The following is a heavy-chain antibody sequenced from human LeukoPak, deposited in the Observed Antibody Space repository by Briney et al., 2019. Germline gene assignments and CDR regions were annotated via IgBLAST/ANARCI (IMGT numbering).Heavy chain of an antibody. J-gene: IGHJ6*03. Sequence: SEPLSLTCSGSNYSISNSLYWGWLRQPPGKGLEWIGSIYRSGSTFYNPSLKSRVTISLDTSKNQFSLKRSSVTAADTAVYFCARVTYGYYMDVWGKGTTVTVSS. D-gene: IGHD4-17*01. CDR1: NYSISNSLY. CDR2: IYRSGST. V-gene: IGHV4-38-2*02. CDR3: ARVTYGYYMDV.